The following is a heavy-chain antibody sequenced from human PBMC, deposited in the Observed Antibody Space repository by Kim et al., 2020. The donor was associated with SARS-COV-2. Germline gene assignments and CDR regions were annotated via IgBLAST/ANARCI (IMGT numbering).Heavy chain of an antibody. CDR3: ARVGGYCSSTSCKYYFDS. D-gene: IGHD2-2*01. J-gene: IGHJ4*02. CDR2: ISSSSTSI. Sequence: GGSLRLSCVGSGFTFRDYSMNWVRQAPGKGLEWVAYISSSSTSIYYADSVKGRLTISRDNAKNSLYLQMIGLSDEDTAVYYCARVGGYCSSTSCKYYFDSCGQGALVTVSS. V-gene: IGHV3-48*02. CDR1: GFTFRDYS.